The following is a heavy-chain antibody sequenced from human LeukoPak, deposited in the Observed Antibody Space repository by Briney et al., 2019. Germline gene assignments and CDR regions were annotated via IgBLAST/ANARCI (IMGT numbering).Heavy chain of an antibody. V-gene: IGHV3-30*04. D-gene: IGHD6-19*01. CDR3: AREFEQWPGGVYFDH. CDR1: GFTFDTTA. J-gene: IGHJ4*02. Sequence: RGSLRLSCAASGFTFDTTAMHWVRNAPGKGLDWVALILDDGSNKVYTDSVKGRFTISRDNSKDTLYLQMDSLRVEDTALYYCAREFEQWPGGVYFDHWGQGALVTVSS. CDR2: ILDDGSNK.